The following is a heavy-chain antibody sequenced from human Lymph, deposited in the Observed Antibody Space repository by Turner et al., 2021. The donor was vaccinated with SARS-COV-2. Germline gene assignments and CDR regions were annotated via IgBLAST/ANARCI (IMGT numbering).Heavy chain of an antibody. V-gene: IGHV3-7*01. D-gene: IGHD1-26*01. J-gene: IGHJ4*02. CDR3: ARMGSSSWYFDY. CDR1: GFTFSYYW. Sequence: EVQLVESGGGLVQPGGSLRLSCAASGFTFSYYWMSWVRQAPGKGREWVANIKQDGSEKYYVDSVKGRFTISRDNAKISLFLQMNSLRAEDTAVYYCARMGSSSWYFDYWGQGTLVTVSS. CDR2: IKQDGSEK.